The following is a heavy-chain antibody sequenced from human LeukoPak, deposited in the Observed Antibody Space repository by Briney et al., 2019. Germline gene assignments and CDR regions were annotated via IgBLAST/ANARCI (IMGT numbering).Heavy chain of an antibody. CDR3: ARRGVVAATGIRGFYIDY. Sequence: PGGSLRLSCAASGFTFSSYGMHRVRQAPGKGLEWVAFIRYDGSNKYYADSVKGRFTISRDNSKNTLYLQMNSLRAEDTAVYYCARRGVVAATGIRGFYIDYWGQGSLVTVSS. D-gene: IGHD6-13*01. V-gene: IGHV3-30*02. CDR1: GFTFSSYG. CDR2: IRYDGSNK. J-gene: IGHJ4*02.